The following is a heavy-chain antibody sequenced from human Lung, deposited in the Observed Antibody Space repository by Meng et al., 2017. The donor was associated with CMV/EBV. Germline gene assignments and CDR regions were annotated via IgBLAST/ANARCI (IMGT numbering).Heavy chain of an antibody. D-gene: IGHD1-20*01. J-gene: IGHJ6*02. CDR3: ARSITGTTYYYYYGMDV. Sequence: TCRSNAMHWVRQAPGKGLEWVAVRSYDGSNKYYADSVKGRFTISRDNSKNTLYLQMNSLRAEDTAVYYCARSITGTTYYYYYGMDVWGQGTTVTVSS. V-gene: IGHV3-30-3*01. CDR2: RSYDGSNK. CDR1: TCRSNA.